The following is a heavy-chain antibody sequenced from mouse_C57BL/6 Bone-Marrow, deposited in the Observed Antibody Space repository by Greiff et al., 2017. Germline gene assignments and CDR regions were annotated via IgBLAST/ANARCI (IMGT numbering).Heavy chain of an antibody. V-gene: IGHV1-69*01. J-gene: IGHJ4*01. CDR3: ARGERVYYPHYYAMDY. CDR2: IDPSDSYT. D-gene: IGHD2-1*01. CDR1: GYTFTSYW. Sequence: QVQLQQPGAELVMPGASVKLSCKASGYTFTSYWMHWVKQRPGQGLEWIGEIDPSDSYTNYNQKFKGKSTLTVDKFSSTAYMQLSSLTSEDSAVYYCARGERVYYPHYYAMDYWGQGTSVTVSS.